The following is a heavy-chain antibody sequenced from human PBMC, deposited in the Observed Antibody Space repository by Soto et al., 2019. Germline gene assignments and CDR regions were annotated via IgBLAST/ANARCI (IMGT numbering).Heavy chain of an antibody. CDR1: GFTFSSYA. Sequence: EVQLLESGGGLVQPGGSLRLSCAASGFTFSSYAMSWVRQAPGKGLEWVSAISGSGGSTYSADSVKGRFTISRDNSKTTLYLQMNSLRAEDTAVYYCAKDSSGYPGGYFDCWGKGPLVPVSS. J-gene: IGHJ4*02. CDR2: ISGSGGST. V-gene: IGHV3-23*01. D-gene: IGHD3-22*01. CDR3: AKDSSGYPGGYFDC.